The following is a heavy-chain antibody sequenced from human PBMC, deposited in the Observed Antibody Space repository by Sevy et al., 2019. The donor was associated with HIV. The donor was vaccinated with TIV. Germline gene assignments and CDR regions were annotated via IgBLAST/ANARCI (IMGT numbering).Heavy chain of an antibody. D-gene: IGHD6-6*01. Sequence: SETLSLTCAVSGYSIGMVYSGAWIRQPPGKGREWIGSIHLSGITHYNPSLKSRVIISVDTSKNQVSLELSSVTAADTAMYYCARDRKYPLYYSDYWGQGILVTVSS. V-gene: IGHV4-38-2*02. J-gene: IGHJ4*02. CDR1: GYSIGMVYS. CDR3: ARDRKYPLYYSDY. CDR2: IHLSGIT.